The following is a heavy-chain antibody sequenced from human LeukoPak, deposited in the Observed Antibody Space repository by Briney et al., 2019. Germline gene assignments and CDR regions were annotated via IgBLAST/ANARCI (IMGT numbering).Heavy chain of an antibody. CDR2: ISGSGGST. J-gene: IGHJ3*02. CDR3: AKGSSSWPYDAFDI. D-gene: IGHD6-13*01. V-gene: IGHV3-23*01. CDR1: GFNFSSYA. Sequence: PGGSLRLSCAASGFNFSSYAMSWVRQAPGKGLERVTAISGSGGSTYYADSVKGRFTISRDNSKNTLYLQMNSLRAEDTAVYYCAKGSSSWPYDAFDIWGQGTMVTVSS.